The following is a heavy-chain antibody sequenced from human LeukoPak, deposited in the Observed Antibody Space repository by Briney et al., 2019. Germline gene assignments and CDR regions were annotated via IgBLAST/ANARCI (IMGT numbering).Heavy chain of an antibody. CDR1: GFTFSPYS. D-gene: IGHD2/OR15-2a*01. Sequence: GGSLRLSCVVSGFTFSPYSMNWVRQAPGKGLEWVAYISGRTSTIYYTDSVYGRFTISRDNAKNSLYLQMNSLRAEDTAVYYCAKDRHSMAPLYFDYWGQGTLVTVSS. V-gene: IGHV3-48*01. J-gene: IGHJ4*02. CDR2: ISGRTSTI. CDR3: AKDRHSMAPLYFDY.